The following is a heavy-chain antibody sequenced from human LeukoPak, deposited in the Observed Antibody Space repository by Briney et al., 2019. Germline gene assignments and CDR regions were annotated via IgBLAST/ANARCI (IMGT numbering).Heavy chain of an antibody. Sequence: ASVKVSCKTSGHTFTSYGITWVRQAPGQGLEWMGWISAYNGKTGYARKLQERVTMTTDTSTSTAYMELRSLRSDDTAVYYCARYWSSDRGYCDYWGQGTLVTVSS. V-gene: IGHV1-18*01. CDR3: ARYWSSDRGYCDY. D-gene: IGHD2-15*01. J-gene: IGHJ4*02. CDR2: ISAYNGKT. CDR1: GHTFTSYG.